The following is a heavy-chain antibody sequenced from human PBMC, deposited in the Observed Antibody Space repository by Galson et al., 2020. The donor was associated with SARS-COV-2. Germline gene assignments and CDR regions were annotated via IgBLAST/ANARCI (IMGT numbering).Heavy chain of an antibody. V-gene: IGHV2-70*11. Sequence: SGPTLVKPTQTLTLTCTFSGFSLSTSGMCVSWIRQPPGKALEWLARIDWDGDKHYNTSLKTRFTISKDTPKNQVVLIMTNMDPVDTATYYCARTWITRTTSRTFDYWGQGTLVTVSS. CDR1: GFSLSTSGMC. CDR3: ARTWITRTTSRTFDY. D-gene: IGHD1-1*01. J-gene: IGHJ4*02. CDR2: IDWDGDK.